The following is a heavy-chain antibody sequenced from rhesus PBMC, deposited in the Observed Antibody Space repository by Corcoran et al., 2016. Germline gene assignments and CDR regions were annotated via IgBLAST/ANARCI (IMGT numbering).Heavy chain of an antibody. D-gene: IGHD3-16*01. CDR2: IGGSSGST. V-gene: IGHV4-127*01. CDR3: ARGAYSGSLDY. CDR1: GYSISSGYG. J-gene: IGHJ4*01. Sequence: QVQLQESGPGLVKPSETLSLTCAVSGYSISSGYGWSWIRQPPGKGLELIGYIGGSSGSTNYNPSLRRRVTISKDTSKNQFSLKLSSVTAADTAVYYCARGAYSGSLDYWGQGVLVTVSS.